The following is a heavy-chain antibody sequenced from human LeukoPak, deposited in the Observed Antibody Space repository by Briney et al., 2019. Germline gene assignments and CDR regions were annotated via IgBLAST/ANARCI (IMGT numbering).Heavy chain of an antibody. J-gene: IGHJ5*02. Sequence: GASVKVSCKASGYTFTSYDINWVRQATGQGLEWMGWMNPNSGNTGYAQKFQGRVTITRNTSISTAYMELSSLRSEDTAVYYCARGNNDVWWVDIAATTPRDNWFDPWGQGTLVTVSS. CDR3: ARGNNDVWWVDIAATTPRDNWFDP. CDR1: GYTFTSYD. D-gene: IGHD6-6*01. V-gene: IGHV1-8*03. CDR2: MNPNSGNT.